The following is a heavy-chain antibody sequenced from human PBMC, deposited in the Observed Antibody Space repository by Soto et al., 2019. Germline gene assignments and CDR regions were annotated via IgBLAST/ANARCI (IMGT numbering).Heavy chain of an antibody. Sequence: SETLSLTCPVSGGSISSYYWSWIRQPAGKGLEWIGRICTRGNINYNPSLKSRVTMSVDTSKNQFSLKLSSVTAADTAVYYCARDIGYINGSTRGCFDPRGQGILVTVS. CDR2: ICTRGNI. CDR3: ARDIGYINGSTRGCFDP. V-gene: IGHV4-4*07. D-gene: IGHD6-19*01. CDR1: GGSISSYY. J-gene: IGHJ5*02.